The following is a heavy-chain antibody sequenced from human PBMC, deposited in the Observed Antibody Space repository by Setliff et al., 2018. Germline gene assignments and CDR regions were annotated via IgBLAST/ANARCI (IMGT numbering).Heavy chain of an antibody. D-gene: IGHD5-18*01. CDR1: GGSISSYY. CDR3: ARVDDGGYPDFYYYYGMDV. V-gene: IGHV4-4*07. J-gene: IGHJ6*02. Sequence: PSETLSLTCTVSGGSISSYYWSWIRQPAGKGLEWIGRIYTSGSTNYNPSLKSRVTISVDTSKNQFSLKLSSVTAADTAVYYCARVDDGGYPDFYYYYGMDVRGQGTTVTVSS. CDR2: IYTSGST.